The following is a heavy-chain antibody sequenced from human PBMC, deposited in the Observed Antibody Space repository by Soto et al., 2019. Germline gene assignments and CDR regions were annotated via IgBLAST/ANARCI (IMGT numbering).Heavy chain of an antibody. CDR2: ISYDGTNK. CDR3: GRGRAVSRSGWYLDY. J-gene: IGHJ4*02. CDR1: GFTFSNYA. D-gene: IGHD6-19*01. Sequence: LSCAASGFTFSNYAMHWVRQAPGKGLEWVAVISYDGTNKYYADSVKGRFTISRDNSKNTLYLQMNSLRAEDTAVYYCGRGRAVSRSGWYLDYWGRGTLVTVSS. V-gene: IGHV3-30-3*01.